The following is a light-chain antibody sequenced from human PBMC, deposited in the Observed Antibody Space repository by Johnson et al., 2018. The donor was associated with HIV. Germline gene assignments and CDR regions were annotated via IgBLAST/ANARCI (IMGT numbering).Light chain of an antibody. CDR2: DNN. Sequence: QSVLTQPPSVSAAPGQKVTISCSGSSSNIGNNYVSWYQHLPGTAPKLLIYDNNKRPSGIPDRFSGSKSGTSATLGITGLQTGDEADYYCGTWDSSLSAFVSFGTGTKVTVL. CDR3: GTWDSSLSAFVS. J-gene: IGLJ1*01. V-gene: IGLV1-51*01. CDR1: SSNIGNNY.